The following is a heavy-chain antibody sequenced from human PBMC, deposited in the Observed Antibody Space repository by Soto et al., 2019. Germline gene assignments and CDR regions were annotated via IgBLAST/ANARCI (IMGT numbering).Heavy chain of an antibody. V-gene: IGHV3-23*01. CDR1: GFTFSSYA. J-gene: IGHJ5*02. D-gene: IGHD4-4*01. Sequence: EVQLLESGGGSVQPGGSLRLSCAASGFTFSSYAMSWVRQAPGKGLEWVSAISGSGGSTYYADSVKGRFTISRDNSKNTLYLQRNSLRAEDTAVYYCAIRAGIDYRGEEFDTWGQGTLVTVSS. CDR2: ISGSGGST. CDR3: AIRAGIDYRGEEFDT.